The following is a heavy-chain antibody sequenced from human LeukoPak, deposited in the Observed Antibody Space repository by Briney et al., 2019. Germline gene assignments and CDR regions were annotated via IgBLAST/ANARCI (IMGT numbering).Heavy chain of an antibody. CDR3: ARDRRRNYYDSSGYDY. J-gene: IGHJ4*02. CDR1: GYTFTGYY. V-gene: IGHV1-46*01. Sequence: ASVKVSCKASGYTFTGYYMHWVRQAPGQGLEWMGIINPSGGSTSYAQKFQGRVTMTRDTSTSTVYMELSSLRSEDTAVYYCARDRRRNYYDSSGYDYWGQGTLVTVSS. CDR2: INPSGGST. D-gene: IGHD3-22*01.